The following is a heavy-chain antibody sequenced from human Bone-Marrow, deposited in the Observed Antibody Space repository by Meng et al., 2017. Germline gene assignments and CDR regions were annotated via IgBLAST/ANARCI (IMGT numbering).Heavy chain of an antibody. V-gene: IGHV3-23*01. CDR2: ISGSGGST. CDR1: GFTFSSYA. CDR3: ARDRLNSSSWYYYYYGMDV. J-gene: IGHJ6*02. Sequence: GESLKISCAASGFTFSSYAMSWVRQAPGKGLEWVSAISGSGGSTYYADSVKGRFTISRHNSKNTLYLQMNSLRAEDTAVYYCARDRLNSSSWYYYYYGMDVWGQGTTVTVSS. D-gene: IGHD6-13*01.